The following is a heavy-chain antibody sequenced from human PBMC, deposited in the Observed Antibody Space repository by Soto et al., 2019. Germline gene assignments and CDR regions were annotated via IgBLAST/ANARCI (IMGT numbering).Heavy chain of an antibody. V-gene: IGHV3-21*01. CDR3: ARDRGLFGMDV. Sequence: GGSLRLSCAASGFTFSSYSMNWVRQAPGKGLEWVSSISSSSSYIYYADSVKGRFTISRDNAKNSLYLQMNSLRAEDTAVYYCARDRGLFGMDVWGQGTTVTVSS. CDR2: ISSSSSYI. CDR1: GFTFSSYS. J-gene: IGHJ6*02.